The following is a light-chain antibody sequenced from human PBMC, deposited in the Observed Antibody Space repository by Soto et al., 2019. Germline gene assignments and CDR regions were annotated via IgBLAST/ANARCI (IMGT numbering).Light chain of an antibody. Sequence: DIQMTQSPSTLSPSVGDRVTITCRASQSISSWLAWYQQKPGKAPKLLIYDASSLESGVPSRFSGSGSGTEFTLTISSLQPDDFATYYCQQYNSYLFTFGPGTKVDIK. J-gene: IGKJ3*01. CDR2: DAS. V-gene: IGKV1-5*01. CDR1: QSISSW. CDR3: QQYNSYLFT.